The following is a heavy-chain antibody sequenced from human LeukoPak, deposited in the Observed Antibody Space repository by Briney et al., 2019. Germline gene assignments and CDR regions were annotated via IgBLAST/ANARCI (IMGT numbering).Heavy chain of an antibody. V-gene: IGHV4-34*01. CDR2: INHSGST. Sequence: SETLSLTCAVNGGSFSGYYWSWIRQPPGKGLEWIGEINHSGSTNYNPSLKSRVTISVDTSKNQFSLKLSSVTAADTAVYYCARSPVYDSSGYYYFDYWGQGTLVTVSS. D-gene: IGHD3-22*01. CDR1: GGSFSGYY. J-gene: IGHJ4*02. CDR3: ARSPVYDSSGYYYFDY.